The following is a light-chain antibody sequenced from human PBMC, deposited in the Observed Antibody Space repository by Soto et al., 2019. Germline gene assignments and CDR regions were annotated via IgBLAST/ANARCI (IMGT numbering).Light chain of an antibody. CDR1: QSVNKW. CDR3: QQYNSYSPWT. J-gene: IGKJ1*01. CDR2: DAS. Sequence: DIQMTHSPSTLSAPVGDRVTITFRASQSVNKWLAWFQQKPGKVPKLLIFDASTLQTGVPSRFGGGGSGTEFTLTISGLQPDDFATYYCQQYNSYSPWTFGPGTKV. V-gene: IGKV1-5*01.